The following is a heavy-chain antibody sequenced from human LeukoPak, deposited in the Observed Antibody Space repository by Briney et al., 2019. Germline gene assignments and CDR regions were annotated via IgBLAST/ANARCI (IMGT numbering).Heavy chain of an antibody. CDR1: GGTFSSYA. J-gene: IGHJ4*02. D-gene: IGHD5-24*01. Sequence: SVKVSCKASGGTFSSYAISWVRQAPGQGLEWMGGIIPIFGTANYAQKFQGRVTITADESTSTAYMELSSLRSEDTAVYYCARGAGYNYPYYFDYWGQGTLVTVSS. CDR2: IIPIFGTA. CDR3: ARGAGYNYPYYFDY. V-gene: IGHV1-69*13.